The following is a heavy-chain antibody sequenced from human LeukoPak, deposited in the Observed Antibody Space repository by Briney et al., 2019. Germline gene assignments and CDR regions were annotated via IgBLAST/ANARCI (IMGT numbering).Heavy chain of an antibody. J-gene: IGHJ4*02. CDR3: ASWGLGGSWSDY. Sequence: ASVKVSCKASGYTFTSYGISWLRQASGQGLEWMGWISAYNGNTNYAQKLQGRVTMTTDTSTSTAYMELRSLRSDDTAVYYCASWGLGGSWSDYWGQGTLVTVSS. CDR2: ISAYNGNT. CDR1: GYTFTSYG. V-gene: IGHV1-18*01. D-gene: IGHD6-13*01.